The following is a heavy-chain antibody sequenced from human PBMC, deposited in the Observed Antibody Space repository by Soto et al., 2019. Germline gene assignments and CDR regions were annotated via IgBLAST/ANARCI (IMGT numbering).Heavy chain of an antibody. J-gene: IGHJ4*02. Sequence: XGSLRLSCAACGFTFSSYGMHWVRQAPGKGLEWVAVIWYDGSNKYYADSVKGRFTISRDNSKNTLYLQMNSLRAEDTAVYYCARRGPHYYFDYWGQGTLVTVSS. CDR3: ARRGPHYYFDY. CDR1: GFTFSSYG. CDR2: IWYDGSNK. V-gene: IGHV3-33*01.